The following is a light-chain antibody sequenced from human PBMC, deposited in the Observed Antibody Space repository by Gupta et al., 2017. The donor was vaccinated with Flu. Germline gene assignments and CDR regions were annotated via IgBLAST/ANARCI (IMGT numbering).Light chain of an antibody. J-gene: IGKJ2*01. CDR1: RTLLDGVNNENW. CDR2: WAS. CDR3: QQYYDAPYT. V-gene: IGKV4-1*01. Sequence: SLGERPTLECQSSRTLLDGVNNENWLSWYQHKPGQPPKALIYWASNRESGVPDRFPGSGSRPDVTLTVSSVQAEDAAVYYCQQYYDAPYTFGQGTKLE.